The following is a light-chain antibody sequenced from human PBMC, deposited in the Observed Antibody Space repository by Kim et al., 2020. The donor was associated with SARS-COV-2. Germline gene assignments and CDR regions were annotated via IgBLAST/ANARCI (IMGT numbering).Light chain of an antibody. J-gene: IGKJ4*01. CDR1: QSVSNF. Sequence: SASVGDRVTITCRASQSVSNFLNWYQQKPGKAPKLLIYAASTLQSGVPSRFSGGGSGTDFTLTISSLQPEDFATYYCQQSDSTPLTFGGGTKLEI. V-gene: IGKV1-39*01. CDR2: AAS. CDR3: QQSDSTPLT.